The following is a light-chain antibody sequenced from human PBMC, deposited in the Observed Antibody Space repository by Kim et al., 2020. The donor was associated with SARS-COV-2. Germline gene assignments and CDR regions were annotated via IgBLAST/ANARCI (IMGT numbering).Light chain of an antibody. CDR2: RNN. CDR3: SAWDSSLSAWV. CDR1: SNNVGNQG. J-gene: IGLJ3*02. V-gene: IGLV10-54*01. Sequence: QPPSVSKGLRQTATLTCTGNSNNVGNQGAAWLQQHQGHPPKLLSYRNNNRPSGISERLSASRSGNTASLTITGLQPEDEADYYCSAWDSSLSAWVFGGGTQLTVL.